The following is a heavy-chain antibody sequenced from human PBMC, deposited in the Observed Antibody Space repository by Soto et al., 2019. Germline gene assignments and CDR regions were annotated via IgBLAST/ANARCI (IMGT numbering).Heavy chain of an antibody. CDR2: IYPSESA. Sequence: SETLSLTCTVSGGSISSYYWNWIRQSAEKGLEWIGRIYPSESADYNPSLRSRVTISIDMSKNQFSLKVTSVTAADTAVYYCARERREEIHSGYDIDFWGQGTLVTVSS. CDR1: GGSISSYY. V-gene: IGHV4-4*07. D-gene: IGHD5-12*01. J-gene: IGHJ4*02. CDR3: ARERREEIHSGYDIDF.